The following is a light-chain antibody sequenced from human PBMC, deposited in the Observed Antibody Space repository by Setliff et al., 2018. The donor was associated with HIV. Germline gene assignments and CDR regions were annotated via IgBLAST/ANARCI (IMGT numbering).Light chain of an antibody. Sequence: DIQMTQSPSTQSASIGDRVTITCRASQSVSIRLAWYQQKPGKAPKLLIYKASSLETGVPSRFSGSGSGTEFTLTISSLQPDDFATYYCQQYNSFSPSSFGQGTKVDIK. V-gene: IGKV1-5*03. CDR3: QQYNSFSPSS. CDR1: QSVSIR. CDR2: KAS. J-gene: IGKJ2*03.